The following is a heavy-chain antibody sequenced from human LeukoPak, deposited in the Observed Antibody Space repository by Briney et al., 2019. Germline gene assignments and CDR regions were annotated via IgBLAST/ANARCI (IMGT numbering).Heavy chain of an antibody. CDR3: AKDGTYSTSWYDFDY. J-gene: IGHJ4*02. D-gene: IGHD6-13*01. V-gene: IGHV3-23*01. CDR1: GFTFASYT. Sequence: GGSLRLSCAASGFTFASYTMSWVRQAPGKGLEWVSCISGGGDSTAYADSVKSRFTISRDISKNTLYLQMDSLRAEDTAVYYCAKDGTYSTSWYDFDYWGQGTLVTVSS. CDR2: ISGGGDST.